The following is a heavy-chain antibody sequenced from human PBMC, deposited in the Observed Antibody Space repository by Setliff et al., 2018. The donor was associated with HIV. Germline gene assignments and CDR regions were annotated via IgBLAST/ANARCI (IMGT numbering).Heavy chain of an antibody. V-gene: IGHV7-4-1*02. CDR3: ARKQSWSSGGEAFDI. J-gene: IGHJ3*02. CDR1: GYTFTSYA. Sequence: ASVKVSCKASGYTFTSYAMNWVRQAPGQGLEWMGRISTNTGNPTYAQGFTGRFVFSLDTPVSTAYLQVSSLKAEDTAVYYCARKQSWSSGGEAFDIWGQGTMVTVSS. CDR2: ISTNTGNP. D-gene: IGHD2-8*01.